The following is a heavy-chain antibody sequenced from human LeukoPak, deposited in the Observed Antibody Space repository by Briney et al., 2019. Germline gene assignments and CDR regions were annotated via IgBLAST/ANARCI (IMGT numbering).Heavy chain of an antibody. CDR1: GFTFNNYW. CDR2: INSEGSST. CDR3: AKDQFKPSGITMLRGVRGYYYNMDV. Sequence: GGSLRLSCVASGFTFNNYWIHWVRQAPGKGLVWVSRINSEGSSTTYADSVKGRFTISRDNSKNTPYLQMNSLRAEDTAVYYCAKDQFKPSGITMLRGVRGYYYNMDVWGKGTTVTISS. J-gene: IGHJ6*03. V-gene: IGHV3-74*01. D-gene: IGHD3-10*01.